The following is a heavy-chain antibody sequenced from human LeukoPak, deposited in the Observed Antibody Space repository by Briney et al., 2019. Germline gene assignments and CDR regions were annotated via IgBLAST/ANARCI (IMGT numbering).Heavy chain of an antibody. V-gene: IGHV4-34*01. CDR2: INHSGST. J-gene: IGHJ4*02. CDR3: ARARVVPGALFFDY. Sequence: SETLSLTCAVYGGSFSGYYWSWIRQPPGKGLEWIGEINHSGSTNYNPSLKSRVTISVDTSKNQFSVKLTSVTAVDTAVYYCARARVVPGALFFDYWGQGILVTVSS. D-gene: IGHD2-2*01. CDR1: GGSFSGYY.